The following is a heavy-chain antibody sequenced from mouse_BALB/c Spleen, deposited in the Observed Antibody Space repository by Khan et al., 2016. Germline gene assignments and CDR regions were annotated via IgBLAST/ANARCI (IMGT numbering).Heavy chain of an antibody. CDR3: ARLTPYAMDY. D-gene: IGHD4-1*01. V-gene: IGHV5-17*02. Sequence: EVELVESGGGLVQPGGSRKLSCAASGFTFSVFGIHWVRQAPEKGLEWVAYISGGSSTIYYADTVKGRFTISRDKPKNTLFLQMTSLRSEDTAVYYCARLTPYAMDYWGQGTSVTGSS. CDR1: GFTFSVFG. J-gene: IGHJ4*01. CDR2: ISGGSSTI.